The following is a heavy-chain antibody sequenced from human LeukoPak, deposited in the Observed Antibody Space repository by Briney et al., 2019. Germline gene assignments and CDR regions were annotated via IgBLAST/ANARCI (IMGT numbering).Heavy chain of an antibody. CDR1: GYTFTSYA. D-gene: IGHD6-13*01. CDR3: ARDLGYSSSWYYFDY. Sequence: ASVKVSCKASGYTFTSYAMHWVRQAPGQRLEWMGWINAGNGNTKYSQKFQGRVTITRDTSASTAYMELSSLRSEDTAVYYCARDLGYSSSWYYFDYWGQGTPVTVSS. CDR2: INAGNGNT. J-gene: IGHJ4*02. V-gene: IGHV1-3*01.